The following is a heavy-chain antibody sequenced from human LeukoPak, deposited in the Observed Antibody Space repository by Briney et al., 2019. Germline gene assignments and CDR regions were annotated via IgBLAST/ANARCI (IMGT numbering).Heavy chain of an antibody. Sequence: ASVKVSCKASGYTFTSYDINGVRQATGQGLEWMGWMNPNSGNTGYAQKFQGRVTITRNTSISTAYMELSSLRSEDTAVYYCARDGYDSSGYYGYYYYYMDVWGKGTTVTASS. CDR1: GYTFTSYD. CDR2: MNPNSGNT. V-gene: IGHV1-8*03. D-gene: IGHD3-22*01. CDR3: ARDGYDSSGYYGYYYYYMDV. J-gene: IGHJ6*03.